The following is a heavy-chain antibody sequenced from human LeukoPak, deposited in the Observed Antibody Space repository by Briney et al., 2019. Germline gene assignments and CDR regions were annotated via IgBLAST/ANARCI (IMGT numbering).Heavy chain of an antibody. CDR2: ISYSGKT. CDR3: AMNDFWSGYYVH. V-gene: IGHV4-39*01. D-gene: IGHD3-3*01. CDR1: GGSVSNSDFY. Sequence: SETLSLTCIVSGGSVSNSDFYWGWIRQPPGRGLEWIGNISYSGKTFYNPSLKSRVTISAGTTQNQLSLRLTSVTAADTAVYFCAMNDFWSGYYVHWGQGILVTVSS. J-gene: IGHJ4*02.